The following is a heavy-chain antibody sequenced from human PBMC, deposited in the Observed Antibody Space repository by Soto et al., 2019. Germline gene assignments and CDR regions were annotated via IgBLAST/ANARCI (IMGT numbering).Heavy chain of an antibody. CDR1: GFSLSGDGVG. Sequence: QITLKESGPPLVKPTETLTVTCTVSGFSLSGDGVGVGWIRQPPGKALEWLALIYWDDDQRYSPSLKTRLTITKDASKNQMVLTMTNMDPMDTATYYCAHAYGGTSWPNDAFDIWGQGTVVTVSS. J-gene: IGHJ3*02. CDR3: AHAYGGTSWPNDAFDI. V-gene: IGHV2-5*02. CDR2: IYWDDDQ. D-gene: IGHD2-21*01.